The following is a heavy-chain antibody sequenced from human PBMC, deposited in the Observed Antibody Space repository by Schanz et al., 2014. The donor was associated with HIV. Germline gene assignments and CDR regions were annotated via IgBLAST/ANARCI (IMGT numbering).Heavy chain of an antibody. CDR3: ARGGILLPRGVSNWFDP. CDR2: ISHSGST. CDR1: GGSFSGYY. Sequence: QVQLRQSGAGLLKPSETLSLTCDVYGGSFSGYYWSWVRQSPGKGLEWIGEISHSGSTNYNPSLGSRVSMSVDTSKNKFSVKVKSMPAADTAVYYCARGGILLPRGVSNWFDPWGQGTLVTVSS. V-gene: IGHV4-34*01. J-gene: IGHJ5*02. D-gene: IGHD3-10*01.